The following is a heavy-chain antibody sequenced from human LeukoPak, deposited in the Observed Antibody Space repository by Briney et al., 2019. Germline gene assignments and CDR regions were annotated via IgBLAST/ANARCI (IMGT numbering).Heavy chain of an antibody. CDR2: ISSSGSTI. CDR3: AKDRSSHYYDSSGWDY. J-gene: IGHJ4*02. CDR1: GFTFSSYE. D-gene: IGHD3-22*01. Sequence: PGGSLRLSCAASGFTFSSYEMNWVRQAPGKGLEWVSYISSSGSTIYYADSVKGRFTISRDNAKNSLYLQMNSLRAEDTALYYCAKDRSSHYYDSSGWDYWGQGTLVTVSS. V-gene: IGHV3-48*03.